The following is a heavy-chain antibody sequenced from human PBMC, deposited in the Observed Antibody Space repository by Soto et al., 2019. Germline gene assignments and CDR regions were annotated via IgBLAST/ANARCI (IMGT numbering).Heavy chain of an antibody. CDR2: IYSGGST. Sequence: EVQLVESGGGLIQPGGSLRLSCAASGFTVSSNYMSWVRQAPGKGLEWVSVIYSGGSTYYADSVKGRFTISRDNSKNTLYLQMNSLRAEDTAMYYCARDEGSGWYFDFDYWGQGTLVTVSS. V-gene: IGHV3-53*01. CDR1: GFTVSSNY. CDR3: ARDEGSGWYFDFDY. D-gene: IGHD6-19*01. J-gene: IGHJ4*02.